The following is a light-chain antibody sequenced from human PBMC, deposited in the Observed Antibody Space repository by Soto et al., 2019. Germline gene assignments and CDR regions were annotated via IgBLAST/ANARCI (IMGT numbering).Light chain of an antibody. V-gene: IGLV1-40*01. CDR1: SSNIGAGYD. CDR2: GNS. CDR3: QSYDSSLSGFVV. J-gene: IGLJ2*01. Sequence: QSVLTQPPSVSGAPGQRVTISCTGSSSNIGAGYDVHWYQQLPGTAPKLVIYGNSNRPSGVPDRFSGSKSGTSASLAITGLQAEDEADYYCQSYDSSLSGFVVFGGGTKVTVL.